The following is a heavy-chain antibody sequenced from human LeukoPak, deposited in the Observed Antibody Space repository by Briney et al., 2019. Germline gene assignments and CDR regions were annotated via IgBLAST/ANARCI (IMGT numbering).Heavy chain of an antibody. Sequence: GGSLRLSCAASGFTVNSNYVIWVRQAPGKGLEWVSVIYSGGSTHYADSVEGRITISRDNSKNTLFLQMNNLRAEDTAVYYCARGGSYPNDPFDIWGQGTRVTVTS. CDR1: GFTVNSNY. CDR2: IYSGGST. J-gene: IGHJ3*02. V-gene: IGHV3-53*01. CDR3: ARGGSYPNDPFDI. D-gene: IGHD1-26*01.